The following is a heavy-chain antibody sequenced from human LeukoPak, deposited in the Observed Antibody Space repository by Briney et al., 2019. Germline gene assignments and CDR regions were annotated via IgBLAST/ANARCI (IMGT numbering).Heavy chain of an antibody. V-gene: IGHV4-38-2*02. J-gene: IGHJ3*01. CDR1: GYFSTAYY. D-gene: IGHD5-12*01. CDR3: ARQVATKGEWAFDV. Sequence: YPSETLSLTCTVSGYFSTAYYWGWIRQPPGKGLEWIASIRHDGHTYYNPSLKSQVTISVDMSRNHFSLKLNSLTAADTAVYYCARQVATKGEWAFDVWGQGTMVTVSS. CDR2: IRHDGHT.